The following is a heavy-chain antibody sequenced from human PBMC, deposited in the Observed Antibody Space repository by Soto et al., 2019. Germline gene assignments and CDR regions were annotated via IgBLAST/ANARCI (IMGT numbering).Heavy chain of an antibody. Sequence: GGSLRRSSPASGCTVSSNSMSWVRQAPGKGLEWVSVIYSGGSTYYADSVKGRFTISRDNSKNTLYLQMNSLRAEDTAVYYCARDRYSGSHTGDYWGQGT. CDR2: IYSGGST. J-gene: IGHJ4*02. CDR3: ARDRYSGSHTGDY. D-gene: IGHD1-26*01. CDR1: GCTVSSNS. V-gene: IGHV3-66*01.